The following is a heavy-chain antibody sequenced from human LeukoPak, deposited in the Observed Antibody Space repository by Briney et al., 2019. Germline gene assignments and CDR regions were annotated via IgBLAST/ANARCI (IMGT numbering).Heavy chain of an antibody. V-gene: IGHV1-69*05. J-gene: IGHJ5*02. CDR3: ASLPGDIMVVTASRNSNNWFDP. Sequence: SVKVSCKASGGTFSSYAISWVRQAPGQGLEWMGRIIPIFGTANYAQKFQGRVTITTDESTSTAYMELSSLRSEDTAVYYCASLPGDIMVVTASRNSNNWFDPWGQGTLVTVSS. CDR1: GGTFSSYA. CDR2: IIPIFGTA. D-gene: IGHD2-21*02.